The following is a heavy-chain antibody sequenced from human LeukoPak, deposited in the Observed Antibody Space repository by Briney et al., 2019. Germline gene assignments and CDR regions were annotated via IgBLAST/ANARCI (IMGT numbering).Heavy chain of an antibody. CDR2: ISSSGSTI. Sequence: GGSLRLSCAASGFTFCDYYMSWIRQAPGKGLEWVSYISSSGSTIYYADSVKGRFTISRDNAKNSLYLQMNSLRAEDTAVYYCARRYCSSTSCYGDYYYMDVWGKGTTVTVSS. J-gene: IGHJ6*03. CDR1: GFTFCDYY. CDR3: ARRYCSSTSCYGDYYYMDV. D-gene: IGHD2-2*01. V-gene: IGHV3-11*01.